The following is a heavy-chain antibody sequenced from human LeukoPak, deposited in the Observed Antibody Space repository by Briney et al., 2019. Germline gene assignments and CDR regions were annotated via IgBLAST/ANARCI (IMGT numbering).Heavy chain of an antibody. V-gene: IGHV3-21*01. CDR2: ISESSTYI. Sequence: GGSLRLSCAASGFTFSTYSMNWVRQAPGKGLEWVASISESSTYIYSADSIKGRFTISRDNAKNSLYLQMNSLRVEDTALYYCARAKQWDYYFDYWGQGTLVTVSS. D-gene: IGHD6-19*01. CDR1: GFTFSTYS. J-gene: IGHJ4*02. CDR3: ARAKQWDYYFDY.